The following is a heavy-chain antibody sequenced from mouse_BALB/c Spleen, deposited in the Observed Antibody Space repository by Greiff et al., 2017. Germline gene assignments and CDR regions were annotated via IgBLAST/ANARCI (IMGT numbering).Heavy chain of an antibody. CDR3: TSNYY. CDR1: GYTFTSYW. Sequence: LKQPGSELVRPGASVKLSCKASGYTFTSYWMHWVKQRPGQGLEWIGNIYPGSGSTNYDEKFKSKATLTVDTSSSTAYMQLSSLTSEDSAVYYCTSNYYWGQGTTLTVSS. V-gene: IGHV1S22*01. J-gene: IGHJ2*01. CDR2: IYPGSGST. D-gene: IGHD1-3*01.